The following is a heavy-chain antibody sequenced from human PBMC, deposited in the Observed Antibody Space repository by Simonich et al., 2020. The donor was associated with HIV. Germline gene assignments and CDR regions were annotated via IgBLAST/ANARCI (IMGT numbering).Heavy chain of an antibody. CDR3: ARGFYQRLYYFDY. Sequence: QVQLQQWGAGLLKPSETLSLTCAVYGGSFSAYYWSWIRQPPGKGLEWIGEINHGGSTNDNPSLKSRVTISVDTSKNQFSLKLSSVTAADTAVYYCARGFYQRLYYFDYWGQGTLVTVSS. CDR1: GGSFSAYY. CDR2: INHGGST. V-gene: IGHV4-34*01. D-gene: IGHD2-2*01. J-gene: IGHJ4*02.